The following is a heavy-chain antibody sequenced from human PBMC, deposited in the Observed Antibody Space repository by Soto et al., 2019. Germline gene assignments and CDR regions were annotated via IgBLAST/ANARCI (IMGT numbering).Heavy chain of an antibody. CDR1: GFTFTSSA. D-gene: IGHD4-17*01. J-gene: IGHJ1*01. Sequence: SVKVSCKASGFTFTSSAVQWVRQARGQRLEWIGWIVVGSGNTNYAQKFQERVTITRDMSTSTAYMELSSLRSEDTAVYYCAADPLTTVAEYFQHWGQGTLVTVSS. CDR2: IVVGSGNT. V-gene: IGHV1-58*01. CDR3: AADPLTTVAEYFQH.